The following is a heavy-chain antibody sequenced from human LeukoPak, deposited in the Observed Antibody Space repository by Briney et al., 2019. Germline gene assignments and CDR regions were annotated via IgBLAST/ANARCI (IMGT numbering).Heavy chain of an antibody. CDR2: IYHSGST. D-gene: IGHD2-15*01. CDR3: ATTLYCSGGSCYSEGWFDP. V-gene: IGHV4-4*02. Sequence: SETLSLTCTISGGSISSSNWWSWVRQPPGKGLEWIGEIYHSGSTNYNPSLKSRVTISVDKSKNQFSLKLSSVTAADTAVYYCATTLYCSGGSCYSEGWFDPWGQGTLVTVSS. J-gene: IGHJ5*02. CDR1: GGSISSSNW.